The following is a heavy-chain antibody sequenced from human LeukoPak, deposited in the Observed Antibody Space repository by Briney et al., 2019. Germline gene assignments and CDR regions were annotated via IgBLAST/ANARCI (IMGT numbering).Heavy chain of an antibody. D-gene: IGHD3-16*01. CDR1: GDSISGYY. CDR2: IYYTGSA. Sequence: SETLSLTCTVSGDSISGYYWSWVRQPPGKGLERIGYIYYTGSASYNPSLKSRGTISVDTSKNHFSLKLSSVTAADTAVYYCARAPRYYVFMDVWGSGITVTISS. CDR3: ARAPRYYVFMDV. V-gene: IGHV4-59*01. J-gene: IGHJ6*03.